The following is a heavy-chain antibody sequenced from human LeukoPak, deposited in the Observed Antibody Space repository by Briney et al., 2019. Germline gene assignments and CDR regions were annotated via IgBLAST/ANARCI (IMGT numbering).Heavy chain of an antibody. J-gene: IGHJ5*02. CDR1: GFTFRSYA. CDR2: ISGSGGST. D-gene: IGHD3-16*01. Sequence: GSLRLPWAASGFTFRSYAMGWVRQAPGKGLEWVSAISGSGGSTYYADSVKGRFTISRDNSKNTLYLQMNSLRAEDTAVYYCANTFIQTTPWGQGTLVTVSS. V-gene: IGHV3-23*01. CDR3: ANTFIQTTP.